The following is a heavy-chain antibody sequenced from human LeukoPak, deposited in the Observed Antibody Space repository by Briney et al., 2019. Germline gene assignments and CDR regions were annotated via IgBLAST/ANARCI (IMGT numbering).Heavy chain of an antibody. CDR1: GGSISSSSYY. Sequence: PSETLSLTCTVSGGSISSSSYYWGWIRQPPGKGLEWIGRIYTSGSTNYNPSLKSRVTISVDTSKNQFSLKLSSVTAADTAVYYCARDSILPRPREPSYYFDYWGQGTLVTVSS. J-gene: IGHJ4*02. D-gene: IGHD3-9*01. V-gene: IGHV4-61*02. CDR2: IYTSGST. CDR3: ARDSILPRPREPSYYFDY.